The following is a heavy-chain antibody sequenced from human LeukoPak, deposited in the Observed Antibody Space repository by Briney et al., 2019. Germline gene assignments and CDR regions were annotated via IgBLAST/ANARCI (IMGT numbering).Heavy chain of an antibody. Sequence: SETLSLTCTVSGGSIKSYYWSWIRQPPEKGLEWIGYIYHTGSTKYNPSLKSRVTMSVDTSENQFSLKLSSVTAADTAVYYCATNLGPGYSSSWYGYWGQGTLVTVSS. V-gene: IGHV4-59*01. CDR1: GGSIKSYY. CDR2: IYHTGST. CDR3: ATNLGPGYSSSWYGY. D-gene: IGHD6-13*01. J-gene: IGHJ4*02.